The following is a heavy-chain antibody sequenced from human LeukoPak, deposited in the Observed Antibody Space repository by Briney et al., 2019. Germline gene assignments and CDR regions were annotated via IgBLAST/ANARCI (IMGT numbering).Heavy chain of an antibody. CDR3: ARKYYYDSSGYYYDY. J-gene: IGHJ4*02. V-gene: IGHV4-30-4*08. Sequence: SETLSLTCTVSGGSISSGDYYWSWIRQPPGKGLEWIRYIYYSGSTYYNPSLKSRVTISVDTSKNQFSLKLSSVTAADTAVYYCARKYYYDSSGYYYDYWGQGTLVTVSS. CDR1: GGSISSGDYY. D-gene: IGHD3-22*01. CDR2: IYYSGST.